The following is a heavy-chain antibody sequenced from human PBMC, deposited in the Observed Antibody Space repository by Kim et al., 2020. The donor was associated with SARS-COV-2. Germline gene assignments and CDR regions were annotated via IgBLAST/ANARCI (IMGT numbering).Heavy chain of an antibody. D-gene: IGHD3-9*01. V-gene: IGHV1-69*02. CDR2: IIPILGIA. CDR1: GGTFSSYT. CDR3: AGGRSGWDDILTGYFSDAFDI. Sequence: SVKVSCKASGGTFSSYTISWVRQAPGQGLEWMGRIIPILGIANYAQKFQGRVTITADKSTSTAYMELSSLRSEDTAVYYCAGGRSGWDDILTGYFSDAFDIWGQGTMVTVSS. J-gene: IGHJ3*02.